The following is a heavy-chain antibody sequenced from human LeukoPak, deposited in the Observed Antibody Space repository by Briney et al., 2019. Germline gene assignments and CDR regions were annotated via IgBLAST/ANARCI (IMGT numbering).Heavy chain of an antibody. Sequence: SETLSLTCTVSGYSISSGYYWGWIRQPPGKGLEWIGSIYYSGSTYYNPSLKSRVTISVDTSKNQFSLKLSSVTAADTAVYYCARDILTYCGGDCLGWFDPWGQGTLVTVSS. V-gene: IGHV4-38-2*02. D-gene: IGHD2-21*02. CDR2: IYYSGST. J-gene: IGHJ5*02. CDR1: GYSISSGYY. CDR3: ARDILTYCGGDCLGWFDP.